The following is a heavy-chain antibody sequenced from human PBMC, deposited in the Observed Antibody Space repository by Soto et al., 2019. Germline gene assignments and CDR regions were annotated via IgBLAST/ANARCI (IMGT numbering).Heavy chain of an antibody. J-gene: IGHJ4*02. Sequence: QVQLQESGPGLVKPSETLSLTCTVSGGSISNYYWSWIRQPPGKGLEWIGYISYSGSTNYNPSHKSRVSTSGGRGRGGVSLKLSSVTAADTAIYYCARGGGWPPDYWGQGTLVTVSS. CDR1: GGSISNYY. CDR2: ISYSGST. V-gene: IGHV4-59*01. CDR3: ARGGGWPPDY. D-gene: IGHD3-10*01.